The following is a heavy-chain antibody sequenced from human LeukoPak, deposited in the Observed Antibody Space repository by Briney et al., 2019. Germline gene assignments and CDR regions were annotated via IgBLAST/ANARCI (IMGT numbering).Heavy chain of an antibody. CDR2: ISGDGGST. Sequence: GGYLRLSCAASGFTFDDYAMHWVRQAPGKGLEWVSLISGDGGSTYYADSVRGRFTISRDNSKNSLYLQMDSLRTEDTAFYYCAKEIDTLGTNAFDIWGQGTMVTVSS. J-gene: IGHJ3*02. CDR3: AKEIDTLGTNAFDI. D-gene: IGHD2-15*01. V-gene: IGHV3-43*02. CDR1: GFTFDDYA.